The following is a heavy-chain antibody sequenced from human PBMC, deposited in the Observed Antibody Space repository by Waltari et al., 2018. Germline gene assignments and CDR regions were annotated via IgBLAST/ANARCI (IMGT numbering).Heavy chain of an antibody. V-gene: IGHV3-49*03. CDR2: RRSKTYGVTA. Sequence: EVQVEESGGGLVQPGRSLRLSCTASGFTFGDYAMSWFRQAPGKGLGWVCCRRSKTYGVTAEYAESVKGRFTIARDDSKSIASLQMDSLKTDDTAVYFCTRGGASVAPVYWGQGTLVTVSS. CDR1: GFTFGDYA. CDR3: TRGGASVAPVY. D-gene: IGHD6-19*01. J-gene: IGHJ4*02.